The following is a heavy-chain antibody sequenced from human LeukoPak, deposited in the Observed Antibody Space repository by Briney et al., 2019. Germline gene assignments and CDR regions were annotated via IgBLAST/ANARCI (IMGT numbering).Heavy chain of an antibody. CDR1: GYTFTSYG. V-gene: IGHV1-18*01. CDR3: ARVSSGSGSFYYYGMDV. Sequence: GASVKVSCKASGYTFTSYGISWVRQAPGQGLEWMGWISAYNGNTNYAQKLQGRVTMTTDTSTSTAYMELRSLRSDDTAVYYCARVSSGSGSFYYYGMDVCVQGTTVTVSS. J-gene: IGHJ6*02. CDR2: ISAYNGNT. D-gene: IGHD3-10*01.